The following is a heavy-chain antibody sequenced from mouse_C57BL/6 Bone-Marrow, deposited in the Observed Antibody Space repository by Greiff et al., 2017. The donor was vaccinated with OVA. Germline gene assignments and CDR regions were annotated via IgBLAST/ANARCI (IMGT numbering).Heavy chain of an antibody. CDR1: GYSITSGYY. V-gene: IGHV3-6*01. D-gene: IGHD1-1*01. Sequence: EVQVVESGPGLVKPSQSLSLTCSVTGYSITSGYYWNWIRQFPGNKLEWMGYISYDGSNNYNPSLKNRISITRDTSKNQFSLKLNSVTTEDTATYYCARDPFYYGSPLAYWGQGTLVTVSA. CDR2: ISYDGSN. CDR3: ARDPFYYGSPLAY. J-gene: IGHJ3*01.